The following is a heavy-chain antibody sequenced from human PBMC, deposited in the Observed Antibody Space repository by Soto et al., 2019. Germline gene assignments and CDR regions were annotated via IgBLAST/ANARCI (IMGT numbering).Heavy chain of an antibody. D-gene: IGHD3-22*01. CDR3: ARVEPTYYYDSSGYYPDY. V-gene: IGHV1-18*01. CDR2: ISPYNGNT. Sequence: ASVKVSCKASGYTFTSYDINWVRQATGQGLEWMGWISPYNGNTNYAQKLQGRVTMTTDTSTSTAYMELRSLRSDDTAVYYCARVEPTYYYDSSGYYPDYWGQGTLVTVSS. J-gene: IGHJ4*02. CDR1: GYTFTSYD.